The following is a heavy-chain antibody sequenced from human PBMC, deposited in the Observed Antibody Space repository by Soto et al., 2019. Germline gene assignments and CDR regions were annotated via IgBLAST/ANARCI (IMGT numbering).Heavy chain of an antibody. V-gene: IGHV1-69*01. CDR3: ARRIAARVPGHYYGMDV. Sequence: QVQLVQSGAEVKKPGSSVKVSCKASGGTFSSYAISWVRQAPGQGLEWMGGIIPIFGTANYAQKFQGRVTITADESTSTAYRELSSLRSEDTAVYYCARRIAARVPGHYYGMDVWGQGTTVTVSS. CDR2: IIPIFGTA. J-gene: IGHJ6*02. D-gene: IGHD6-6*01. CDR1: GGTFSSYA.